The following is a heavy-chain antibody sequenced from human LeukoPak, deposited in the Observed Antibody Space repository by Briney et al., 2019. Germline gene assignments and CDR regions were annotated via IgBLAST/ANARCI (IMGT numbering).Heavy chain of an antibody. CDR1: GFTFSSYA. V-gene: IGHV3-23*01. J-gene: IGHJ3*02. D-gene: IGHD4-17*01. CDR2: IRGGGGSA. Sequence: PGGSLRLSCAASGFTFSSYAMSWVRQAPGKGLEWVSAIRGGGGSAFYADSVKGRFTISRDNSKYTLFLQMNSLRAEDTAVYYCARDPNGDYIGAFDMWGPGTMVTVSS. CDR3: ARDPNGDYIGAFDM.